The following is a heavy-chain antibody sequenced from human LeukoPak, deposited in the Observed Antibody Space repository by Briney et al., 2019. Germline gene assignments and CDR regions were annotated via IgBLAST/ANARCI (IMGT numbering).Heavy chain of an antibody. CDR3: TGVPIAVAGIDY. CDR2: INPNSGGT. J-gene: IGHJ4*02. V-gene: IGHV1-2*02. Sequence: ASVKVSCKASGYTFTGYYMHWVRQVPGQGLEWMGWINPNSGGTNYAQKFQGRVTMTRDTSISTAYMELSRLRSDDTAVYYCTGVPIAVAGIDYWGQGTLVTVSS. D-gene: IGHD6-19*01. CDR1: GYTFTGYY.